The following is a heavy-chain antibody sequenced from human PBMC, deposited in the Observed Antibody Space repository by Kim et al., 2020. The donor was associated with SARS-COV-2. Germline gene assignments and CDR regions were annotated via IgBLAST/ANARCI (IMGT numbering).Heavy chain of an antibody. CDR3: TREDYFYASGY. CDR2: IDTSGGTT. V-gene: IGHV3-11*01. Sequence: GGSLRLSCAVSGFTFTDHYMSWVRQAPGKGLEWVSYIDTSGGTTYYADSVEGRFIISRDNAKNSLNLQMNSLRVEDTAVYYCTREDYFYASGYWGQGALVTVSS. J-gene: IGHJ4*02. CDR1: GFTFTDHY. D-gene: IGHD3-10*01.